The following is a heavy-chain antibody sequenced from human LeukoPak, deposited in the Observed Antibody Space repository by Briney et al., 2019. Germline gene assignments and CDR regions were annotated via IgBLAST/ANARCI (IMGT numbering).Heavy chain of an antibody. CDR3: ARGVSDYGDYAAFDY. D-gene: IGHD4-17*01. J-gene: IGHJ4*02. CDR2: IYTSGST. Sequence: SETLSLTCTVSGGSISSYYWSWIRQPAGKGLEWIGRIYTSGSTNYNPSLKSRVTMSVDTSKNQFSLKLSSVTAADTAVYYCARGVSDYGDYAAFDYWGQGTLVTVSS. V-gene: IGHV4-4*07. CDR1: GGSISSYY.